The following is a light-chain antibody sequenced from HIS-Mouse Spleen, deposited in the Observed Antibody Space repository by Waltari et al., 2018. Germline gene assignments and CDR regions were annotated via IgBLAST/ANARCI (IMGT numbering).Light chain of an antibody. CDR3: QQYNNWPPLT. J-gene: IGKJ4*01. Sequence: WYQQKPGQAPRLLTYGASTRAPGIPARFSGSGSGTEFTLTISSMQSEDFAVYYCQQYNNWPPLTFGGGTKVEIK. CDR2: GAS. V-gene: IGKV3-15*01.